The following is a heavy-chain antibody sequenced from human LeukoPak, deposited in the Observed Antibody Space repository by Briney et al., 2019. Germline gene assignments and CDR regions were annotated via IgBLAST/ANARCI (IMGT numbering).Heavy chain of an antibody. V-gene: IGHV4-39*01. CDR2: TYYSGST. CDR3: ARHPGPLHWFDP. Sequence: SETLSLTCTVSGGSISSSSYYWGRLRQPPGKGLEWIGSTYYSGSTYYNPSLKSRVTISVDTSKNQFSLKLSSVTAADTAVYYCARHPGPLHWFDPWGQGTLVTVSS. CDR1: GGSISSSSYY. D-gene: IGHD3-10*01. J-gene: IGHJ5*02.